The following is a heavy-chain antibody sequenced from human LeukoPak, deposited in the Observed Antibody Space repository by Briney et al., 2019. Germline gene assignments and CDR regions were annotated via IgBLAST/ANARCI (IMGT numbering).Heavy chain of an antibody. CDR1: GFTVSSNY. CDR3: AREDGDYTVDY. V-gene: IGHV3-53*01. Sequence: GGSLRLSCAASGFTVSSNYMSWVRQAPGKGLEWVSVIYSGGSTYYADSVKGRFTISRGNSKNTLYLQMNSLRAEDTAVYYCAREDGDYTVDYWGQGTLVTVSS. CDR2: IYSGGST. D-gene: IGHD4-17*01. J-gene: IGHJ4*02.